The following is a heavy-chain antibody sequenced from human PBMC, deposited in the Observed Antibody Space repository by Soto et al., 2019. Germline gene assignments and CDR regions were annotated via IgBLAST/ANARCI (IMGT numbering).Heavy chain of an antibody. CDR2: ISYDGSNK. Sequence: RGSLVLCCAASVFTFSSYAMHWVRQAPGKGLEWVAVISYDGSNKYYADSVKGRFTISRDNSKNTLYLQMNSLRAEDTAVYYCARIPPDYSNSYYYGMDVWGQGTPVTVSS. V-gene: IGHV3-30-3*01. J-gene: IGHJ6*02. CDR1: VFTFSSYA. D-gene: IGHD4-4*01. CDR3: ARIPPDYSNSYYYGMDV.